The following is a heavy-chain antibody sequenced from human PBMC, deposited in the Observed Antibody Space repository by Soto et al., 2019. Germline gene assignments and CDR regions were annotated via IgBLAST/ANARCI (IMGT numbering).Heavy chain of an antibody. J-gene: IGHJ5*02. Sequence: PSETLSLTCTVSGGSISSYYWSWIRQPPGKGLEWIGYIYYSGSTNYNPSLKSRVTISVDTSKNQFSLKLSSVTAADTAVYYCARVGISLWGNQALRDNWFDPWGQRTLVTVSS. CDR2: IYYSGST. D-gene: IGHD2-15*01. V-gene: IGHV4-59*01. CDR1: GGSISSYY. CDR3: ARVGISLWGNQALRDNWFDP.